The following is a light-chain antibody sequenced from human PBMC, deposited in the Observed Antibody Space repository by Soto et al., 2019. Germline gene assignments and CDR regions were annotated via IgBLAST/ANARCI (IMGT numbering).Light chain of an antibody. Sequence: QSALTLPPSASGSPGQSVTISCSGTSSDTGDYNYVSWYQQHPGKAPKLMIYEVSKRPSGVPDRFSGSKSGNTASLTVSGLQAEDEADYYCSSYAGSDNYVFGTGTKVTVL. V-gene: IGLV2-8*01. CDR1: SSDTGDYNY. J-gene: IGLJ1*01. CDR2: EVS. CDR3: SSYAGSDNYV.